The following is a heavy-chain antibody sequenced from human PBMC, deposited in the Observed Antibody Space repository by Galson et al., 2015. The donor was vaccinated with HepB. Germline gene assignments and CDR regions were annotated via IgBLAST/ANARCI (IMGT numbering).Heavy chain of an antibody. CDR3: VRGGVQWVDS. D-gene: IGHD1-1*01. J-gene: IGHJ5*01. V-gene: IGHV1-18*04. CDR1: GYTFTTHI. Sequence: SVKVSCKASGYTFTTHIIPWVRQGPGQGLEWMGWINTYNGDTNYAQKFQGRVTMTTDTSTSTVYTELRSLRSDDAGVYYCVRGGVQWVDSWGQGTLVIVSS. CDR2: INTYNGDT.